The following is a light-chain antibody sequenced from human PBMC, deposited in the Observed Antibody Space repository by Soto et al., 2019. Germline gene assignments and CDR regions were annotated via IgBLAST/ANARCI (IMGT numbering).Light chain of an antibody. CDR2: DAS. CDR1: QSFSTY. Sequence: EIVLPQSPATLSLSPGERAALSCRASQSFSTYLAWYQQKPVQAPRLFIYDASNRATGIPARFSGSGSGTDFTLTISSLEPEDFAVYYCQQRSNWPRITFGQGTRLEIK. J-gene: IGKJ5*01. V-gene: IGKV3-11*01. CDR3: QQRSNWPRIT.